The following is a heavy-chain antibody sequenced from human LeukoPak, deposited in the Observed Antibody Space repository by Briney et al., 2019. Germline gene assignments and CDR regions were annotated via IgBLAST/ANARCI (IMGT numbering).Heavy chain of an antibody. D-gene: IGHD3-22*01. CDR1: GFTFSSYA. CDR3: AKLDYYDTH. V-gene: IGHV3-23*01. CDR2: ITGSSAST. J-gene: IGHJ4*02. Sequence: GGSLRLSCAASGFTFSSYAMSWVRQAPGKGLEWVSSITGSSASTYYADSVKGRFTISRDNSKNTLYLQMNSLRAEDTAVYSCAKLDYYDTHWGQGTLVTVSS.